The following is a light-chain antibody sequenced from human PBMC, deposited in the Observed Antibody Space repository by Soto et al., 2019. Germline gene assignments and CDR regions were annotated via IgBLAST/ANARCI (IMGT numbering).Light chain of an antibody. V-gene: IGLV1-44*01. CDR3: AAWDDSLNGLV. J-gene: IGLJ2*01. CDR2: SNN. CDR1: SSNIGSNT. Sequence: QSVLTQPPSASGTPGQRVTISCSGSSSNIGSNTVNWYQQLPKTAPKLLIYSNNQRPSGVPDRFSGSKSGTSASLAISGLQFEDEADYYCAAWDDSLNGLVFGGGTRSPS.